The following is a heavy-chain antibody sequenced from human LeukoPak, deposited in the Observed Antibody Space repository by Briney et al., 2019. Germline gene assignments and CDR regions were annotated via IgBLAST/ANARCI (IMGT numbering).Heavy chain of an antibody. CDR1: GYSFTSYW. CDR2: IYPGDSDT. J-gene: IGHJ4*02. CDR3: ARQFTIFGVVAGALDY. V-gene: IGHV5-51*01. D-gene: IGHD3-3*01. Sequence: PGESLKISRKGSGYSFTSYWIGWVRQMPGKGLEWMGIIYPGDSDTRYSPSFQGQVTISADKSISTAYLQWSSLKASDTAMYYCARQFTIFGVVAGALDYWGQGTLVTVSS.